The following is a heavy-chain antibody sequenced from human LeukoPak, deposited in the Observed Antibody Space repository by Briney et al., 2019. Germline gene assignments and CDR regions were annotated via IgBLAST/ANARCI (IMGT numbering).Heavy chain of an antibody. CDR1: GGSISSYY. D-gene: IGHD6-13*01. J-gene: IGHJ3*02. CDR3: ARDWLQAAAYAFDI. V-gene: IGHV4-4*07. CDR2: IYTSGST. Sequence: SETLSLTCTVSGGSISSYYWSWIRQPAGKGLEWIGRIYTSGSTNYNPSLKSRVTMSVDTSKNQFSLKLSSVTAADTAVYYCARDWLQAAAYAFDIWGQGTMVTVSS.